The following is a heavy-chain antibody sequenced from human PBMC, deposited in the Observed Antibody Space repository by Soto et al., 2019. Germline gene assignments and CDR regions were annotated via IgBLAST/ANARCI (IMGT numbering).Heavy chain of an antibody. D-gene: IGHD4-17*01. V-gene: IGHV1-69*13. CDR2: IIPIFGTA. J-gene: IGHJ6*02. CDR3: AREGLGAARLPGYGDYRGEYYGMDV. CDR1: GGTFSSYA. Sequence: SVKVSCKASGGTFSSYAISWVRQAPGQGLEWMGGIIPIFGTANYAQKFQGRVTITADESTSTAYMELSSLRSEDTAVYYCAREGLGAARLPGYGDYRGEYYGMDVWGQGTTATVSS.